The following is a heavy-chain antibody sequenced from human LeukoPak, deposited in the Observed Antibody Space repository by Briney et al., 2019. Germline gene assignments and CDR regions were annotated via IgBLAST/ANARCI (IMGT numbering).Heavy chain of an antibody. D-gene: IGHD6-13*01. J-gene: IGHJ4*02. CDR2: INPSGGST. CDR1: GYTFTSYY. V-gene: IGHV1-46*01. CDR3: ARAKNPIAAAVMYYFDY. Sequence: ASVKVSCKASGYTFTSYYMHWVRQAPGQGLEWMGIINPSGGSTSYAQKFQGRVTMTRDTSTSTVYMELSSLRSEDTAVYYRARAKNPIAAAVMYYFDYWGQGTLVTVSS.